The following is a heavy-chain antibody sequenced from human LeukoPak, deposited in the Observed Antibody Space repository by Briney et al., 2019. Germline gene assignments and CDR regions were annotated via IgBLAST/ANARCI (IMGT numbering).Heavy chain of an antibody. V-gene: IGHV3-33*01. CDR3: ARAPTIAVAGTDY. CDR1: GFTFSSYG. Sequence: PGGSLRLSCAASGFTFSSYGMHWVRQAPGKGLEWVAVIWYDGSNKYYADSVKGRFTISRDNSKNTLYLQVNSLRAEDTAVYYCARAPTIAVAGTDYWGQGTLVTVSS. CDR2: IWYDGSNK. D-gene: IGHD6-19*01. J-gene: IGHJ4*02.